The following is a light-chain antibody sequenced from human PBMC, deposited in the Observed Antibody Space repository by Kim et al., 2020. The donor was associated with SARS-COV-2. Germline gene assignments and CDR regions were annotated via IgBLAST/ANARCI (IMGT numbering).Light chain of an antibody. CDR1: SSDVGGYNY. Sequence: QSALTQPASVSGSPGQSITISCTGTSSDVGGYNYVSWYQQHPGKAPKLMIYDVSNRPSGVSNRFSGSKSGNTASLTISGLQAEDEADYYCSSYTSSSHSFGGGTQLTVL. V-gene: IGLV2-14*03. J-gene: IGLJ2*01. CDR3: SSYTSSSHS. CDR2: DVS.